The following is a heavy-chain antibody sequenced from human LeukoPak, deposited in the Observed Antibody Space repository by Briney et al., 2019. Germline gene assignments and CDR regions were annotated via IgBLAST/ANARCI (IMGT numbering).Heavy chain of an antibody. CDR2: ISNSRST. Sequence: SETLSLTCTVSGGSISSGDLHWGWIRQPPGKGLEWIGSISNSRSTYYNASLKSRVTISVDTSKSQFSLKLSSVTDADTAVYYCARLSYRRFDYWGQGNLVTVSS. V-gene: IGHV4-39*01. D-gene: IGHD4-11*01. J-gene: IGHJ4*02. CDR3: ARLSYRRFDY. CDR1: GGSISSGDLH.